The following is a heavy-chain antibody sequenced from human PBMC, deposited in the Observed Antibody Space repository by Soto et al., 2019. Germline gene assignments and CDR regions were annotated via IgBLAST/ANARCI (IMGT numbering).Heavy chain of an antibody. Sequence: GGSLRLSCAASGFTFSSYGMHWVRQAPGKGLEWVAVISYDGSNKYYADSVKGRFTISRDNSKNTLYLQMNSLRAEDTAVYYCAKAPEMGYNWNYYYYYGMDVWGQGTTVTVSS. V-gene: IGHV3-30*18. CDR3: AKAPEMGYNWNYYYYYGMDV. J-gene: IGHJ6*02. D-gene: IGHD1-20*01. CDR1: GFTFSSYG. CDR2: ISYDGSNK.